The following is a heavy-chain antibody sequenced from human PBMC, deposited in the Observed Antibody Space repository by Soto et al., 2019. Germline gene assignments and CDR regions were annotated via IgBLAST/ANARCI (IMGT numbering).Heavy chain of an antibody. Sequence: GGSLRLSCSASGFTFSSYAMHWVRQAPGKGLEYVSAISSNGGSTYYADSVKGRFTISRDNSKNTLYLQMSSLRAEDTAVYYCVKVGILWFGELLWTPYFDYWGQGTLVTVSS. V-gene: IGHV3-64D*06. CDR3: VKVGILWFGELLWTPYFDY. CDR1: GFTFSSYA. J-gene: IGHJ4*02. CDR2: ISSNGGST. D-gene: IGHD3-10*01.